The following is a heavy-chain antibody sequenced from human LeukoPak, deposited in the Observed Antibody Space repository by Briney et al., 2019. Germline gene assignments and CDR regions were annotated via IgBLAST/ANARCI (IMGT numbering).Heavy chain of an antibody. D-gene: IGHD4-17*01. CDR2: INWNGGST. V-gene: IGHV3-20*04. Sequence: GGSLRLSCAASGFTFDDYGMSWVRQAPGKGLEWVSGINWNGGSTGYADSVKGRFTISRDNAKNSLYLQMNSLRAEDTALYYCARGFYGDYDYYYYMTSGAKGPRSPSP. CDR3: ARGFYGDYDYYYYMTS. J-gene: IGHJ6*03. CDR1: GFTFDDYG.